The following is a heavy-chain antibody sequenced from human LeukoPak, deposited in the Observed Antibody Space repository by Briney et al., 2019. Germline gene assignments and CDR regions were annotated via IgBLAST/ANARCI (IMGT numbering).Heavy chain of an antibody. Sequence: SETLSLTCAVYGGSFSGYYWSWIRQPPGKGLEWIGEINHSGSTNYNPSLKSRVTISVDTSKNQFSLNLSSVTAADTAVYYCARSRRNTYYYGSGSYYKDYWGQGTLVTVSS. CDR2: INHSGST. CDR1: GGSFSGYY. J-gene: IGHJ4*02. D-gene: IGHD3-10*01. V-gene: IGHV4-34*01. CDR3: ARSRRNTYYYGSGSYYKDY.